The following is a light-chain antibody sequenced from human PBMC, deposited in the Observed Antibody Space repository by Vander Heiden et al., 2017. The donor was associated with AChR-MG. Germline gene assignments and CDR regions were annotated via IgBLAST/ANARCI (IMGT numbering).Light chain of an antibody. J-gene: IGKJ2*01. CDR3: QQSDTSPHT. Sequence: QLTQPPSPLSAYLRERVTITCRASQIFSNYLNWYHQKPGKAPRLLIFAASSLQSGVPSRFNGSGSGTDFSLTISRLQPEDFATLFCQQSDTSPHTFGQGTKLDIK. CDR1: QIFSNY. V-gene: IGKV1-39*01. CDR2: AAS.